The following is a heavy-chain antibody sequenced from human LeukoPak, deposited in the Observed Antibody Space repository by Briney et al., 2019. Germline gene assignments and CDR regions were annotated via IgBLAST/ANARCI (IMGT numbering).Heavy chain of an antibody. Sequence: HPGGSLRLSCAASGFTFSIYSMNWVRQAPGKGLEWVGFIRSKPSGGTTEYAASVRGRFTISRDDSESIAYLQMNSLKSEDTAVYYCARVNSRLGGSYLLFDYGGQGTLVTVSS. CDR1: GFTFSIYS. J-gene: IGHJ4*02. D-gene: IGHD2-15*01. V-gene: IGHV3-49*04. CDR2: IRSKPSGGTT. CDR3: ARVNSRLGGSYLLFDY.